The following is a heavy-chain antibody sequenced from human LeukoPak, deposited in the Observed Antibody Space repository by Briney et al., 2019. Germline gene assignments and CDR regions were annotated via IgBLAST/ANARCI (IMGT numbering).Heavy chain of an antibody. Sequence: GGSLRLSCAASGFTFSSYAMSWVRQAPGKGLEWVSAISGSGGSTYYADSVKGRFTISRDNSKNTLYLQMNSLRAEDTAVYYCAKGLHCSGGSCYRDYYYYYGMDVWGQGTTVTVSS. CDR3: AKGLHCSGGSCYRDYYYYYGMDV. CDR2: ISGSGGST. V-gene: IGHV3-23*01. J-gene: IGHJ6*02. D-gene: IGHD2-15*01. CDR1: GFTFSSYA.